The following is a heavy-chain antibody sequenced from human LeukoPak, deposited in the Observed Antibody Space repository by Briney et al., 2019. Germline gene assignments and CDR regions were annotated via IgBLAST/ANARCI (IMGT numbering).Heavy chain of an antibody. CDR3: ASEPGKYYDFWSGYYDY. CDR2: ISSSSSYI. Sequence: GGSLRLSCAASGFTFSSYSMNWVRQAPGKGLEWVSSISSSSSYIHYADSVKGRFTISRDNAKNSLYLQMNSLRAEDTAVYYRASEPGKYYDFWSGYYDYWGQGTLVTVSS. D-gene: IGHD3-3*01. J-gene: IGHJ4*02. V-gene: IGHV3-21*01. CDR1: GFTFSSYS.